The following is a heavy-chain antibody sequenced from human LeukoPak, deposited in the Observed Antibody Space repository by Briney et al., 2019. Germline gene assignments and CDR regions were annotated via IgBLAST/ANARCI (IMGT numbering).Heavy chain of an antibody. D-gene: IGHD6-19*01. CDR3: AKDMGHSSAWALDS. CDR1: GLTLDAYA. V-gene: IGHV3-9*01. Sequence: GGFLRLSCAASGLTLDAYAIHWVRHGPGKGLEWVSGISWNGDKIEYADSVKGRFTISRDNAKNSVHLEMNGLRAEDTALYYCAKDMGHSSAWALDSWGQGTLVSVSS. CDR2: ISWNGDKI. J-gene: IGHJ4*02.